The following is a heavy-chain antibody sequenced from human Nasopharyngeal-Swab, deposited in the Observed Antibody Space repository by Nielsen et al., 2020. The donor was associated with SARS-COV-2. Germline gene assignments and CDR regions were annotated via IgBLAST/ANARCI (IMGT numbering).Heavy chain of an antibody. CDR3: VRDRLGSSWYNWFDP. CDR2: IIPIFGTA. V-gene: IGHV1-69*13. D-gene: IGHD6-13*01. CDR1: GGTFSSYA. J-gene: IGHJ5*02. Sequence: SVKVSCKASGGTFSSYAISWVRQAPGQGLEWMGGIIPIFGTANYAQKFQGRVTITADESTSTAYMELSSLRSEDTAVYYCVRDRLGSSWYNWFDPWGQGTLVTVSS.